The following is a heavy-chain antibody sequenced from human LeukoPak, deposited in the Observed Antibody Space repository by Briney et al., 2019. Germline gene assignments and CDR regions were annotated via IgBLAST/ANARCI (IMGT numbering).Heavy chain of an antibody. CDR2: IYYSGST. J-gene: IGHJ4*02. V-gene: IGHV4-59*01. CDR1: GGSISSYY. Sequence: SETLSLTCTVSGGSISSYYWSWIRQPPGKGLEWIGYIYYSGSTNYSPSLKSRVTISVDTSKNQFSLKLSSVTAADTAVYYCARDFTASSLFDYWGQGTLVTVSS. D-gene: IGHD5-18*01. CDR3: ARDFTASSLFDY.